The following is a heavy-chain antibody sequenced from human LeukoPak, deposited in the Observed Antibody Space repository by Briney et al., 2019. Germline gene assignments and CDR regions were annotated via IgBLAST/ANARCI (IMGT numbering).Heavy chain of an antibody. CDR2: INHSGST. V-gene: IGHV4-34*01. D-gene: IGHD1-26*01. J-gene: IGHJ4*02. CDR1: GGSFSGYY. Sequence: KPSETLSLTCAVYGGSFSGYYWSWIRQPPGKGLEWIGEINHSGSTNYNPSLKSRVTISVDTSKNQFSLKLSSVTAADTAVYYCARGGGSKQQPIDYWGQGTLVTVSS. CDR3: ARGGGSKQQPIDY.